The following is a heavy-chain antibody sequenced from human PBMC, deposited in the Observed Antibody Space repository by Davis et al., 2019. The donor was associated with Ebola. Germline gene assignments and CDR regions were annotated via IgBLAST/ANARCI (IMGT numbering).Heavy chain of an antibody. CDR2: IIPFLGIQ. V-gene: IGHV1-69*10. CDR1: GGTFSTYA. CDR3: ARGLARDGYTGQGY. Sequence: SVKVSCKASGGTFSTYAISWVRQAPGQGLEWMGGIIPFLGIQNYAQKFQGRVTITADKSTSTAYMELSSLRSEDTAVYYCARGLARDGYTGQGYWGQGTLVTVSS. J-gene: IGHJ4*02. D-gene: IGHD5-24*01.